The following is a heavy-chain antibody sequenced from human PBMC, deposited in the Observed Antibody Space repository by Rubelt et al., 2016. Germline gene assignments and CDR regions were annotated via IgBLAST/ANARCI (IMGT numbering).Heavy chain of an antibody. CDR1: AGSITSSTDY. CDR3: ASYRRFGRFDP. Sequence: QLQESGPGLVKPSETLSLTCSVPAGSITSSTDYWGWIRQPPGKGLEWIGSIHSGGLSYFNPSLENRASISVDTSKNQFSLKLSSLTAADTAVYYCASYRRFGRFDPWGQGTLVTVSS. D-gene: IGHD3-16*01. J-gene: IGHJ5*02. V-gene: IGHV4-39*01. CDR2: IHSGGLS.